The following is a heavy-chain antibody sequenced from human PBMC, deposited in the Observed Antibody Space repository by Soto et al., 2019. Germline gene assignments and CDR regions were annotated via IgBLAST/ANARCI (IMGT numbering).Heavy chain of an antibody. V-gene: IGHV4-59*01. CDR2: IYYSGSS. J-gene: IGHJ6*02. CDR3: ARGPPGSSSWYYYYGMDV. D-gene: IGHD6-13*01. Sequence: KSSETLSLTCTVSGGSIRSYYWSWIRQPPGKGLEWIGYIYYSGSSNYIPSLKSRVTISIDTSKNQFSLKLSSVTAADTAVYYCARGPPGSSSWYYYYGMDVWGQGTTVTVSS. CDR1: GGSIRSYY.